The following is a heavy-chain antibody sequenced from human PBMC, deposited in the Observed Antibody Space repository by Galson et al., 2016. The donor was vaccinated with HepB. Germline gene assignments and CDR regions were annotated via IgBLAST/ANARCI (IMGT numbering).Heavy chain of an antibody. CDR2: ISGSSHDT. Sequence: SLRLSCAASEFTFSYYYMSWIRQAPGKGLEWVSYISGSSHDTNYADSVKGRFTISRDNSKNTLYLQTNSLTAEDTAVFDCARGRYGSGGWYTPFDYWGQGTLVTVSS. CDR3: ARGRYGSGGWYTPFDY. D-gene: IGHD6-13*01. CDR1: EFTFSYYY. J-gene: IGHJ4*02. V-gene: IGHV3-11*06.